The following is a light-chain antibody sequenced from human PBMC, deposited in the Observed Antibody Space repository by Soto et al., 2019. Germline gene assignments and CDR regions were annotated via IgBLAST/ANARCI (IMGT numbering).Light chain of an antibody. Sequence: EIVLTQSAATLSLSPGERATLSCGASQSVSSYLAWYQQKPGQAPRLLIYDASNRATGIPARFSGSGSGTDFTLTISSLEPEDFAVYYCQQRSYWPPTFGPGTKVDI. J-gene: IGKJ3*01. V-gene: IGKV3-11*01. CDR3: QQRSYWPPT. CDR1: QSVSSY. CDR2: DAS.